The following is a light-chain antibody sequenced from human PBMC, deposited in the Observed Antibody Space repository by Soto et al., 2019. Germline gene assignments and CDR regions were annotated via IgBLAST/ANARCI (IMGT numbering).Light chain of an antibody. V-gene: IGLV6-57*04. J-gene: IGLJ2*01. CDR3: QSYDSSNPVV. CDR1: SGSIASNY. Sequence: FMLTQPHSVSESPGKTVTISCTRSSGSIASNYVRWYQQRPGSAPTTVIYEDNQRPSGVPDRFSGSIDSSSNSASLTISGLKTEDEADYYCQSYDSSNPVVFGGGTQLTVL. CDR2: EDN.